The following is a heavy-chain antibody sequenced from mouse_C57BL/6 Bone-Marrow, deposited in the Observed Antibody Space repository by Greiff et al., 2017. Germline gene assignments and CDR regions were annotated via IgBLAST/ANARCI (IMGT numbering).Heavy chain of an antibody. J-gene: IGHJ2*01. CDR1: GYTFTRYD. CDR2: IHPSDSDT. V-gene: IGHV1-74*01. CDR3: EIRRELGDY. Sequence: QVQLQQSGPELVKPGASVKLSCKASGYTFTRYDINWVKQRPGQGLEWIGRIHPSDSDTNYNQKFKGKATLTVDKSSNTAYMQLSSLTSEDSAVYYCEIRRELGDYWGQGTTLTVSS.